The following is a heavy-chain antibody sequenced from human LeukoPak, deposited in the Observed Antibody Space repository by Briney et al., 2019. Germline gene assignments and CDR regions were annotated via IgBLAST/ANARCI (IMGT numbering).Heavy chain of an antibody. D-gene: IGHD3/OR15-3a*01. V-gene: IGHV4-34*01. Sequence: SETLSLTCAVYGGSFSGYYWSWIRQPPGKGLEWIGEINHSGSTNYSPSLKSRVSISVDTSKNQFSLNLSSVTAADTAVYYCARQEIGLRSFDPWGQGTLVTVSS. CDR3: ARQEIGLRSFDP. J-gene: IGHJ5*02. CDR2: INHSGST. CDR1: GGSFSGYY.